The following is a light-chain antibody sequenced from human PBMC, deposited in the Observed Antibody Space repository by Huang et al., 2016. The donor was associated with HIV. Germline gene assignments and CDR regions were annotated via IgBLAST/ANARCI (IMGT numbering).Light chain of an antibody. V-gene: IGKV3-15*01. CDR2: GSS. CDR1: RSVSTN. CDR3: HQYNNWLLS. Sequence: EIVMTQSPATLSVSPGQRVTLSCRANRSVSTNLAWYKQRHGQAPRLLIDGSSTRAPGIPARFSGGGSGTDFSLTISSLQSEDFALYYCHQYNNWLLSFGGGTRV. J-gene: IGKJ4*01.